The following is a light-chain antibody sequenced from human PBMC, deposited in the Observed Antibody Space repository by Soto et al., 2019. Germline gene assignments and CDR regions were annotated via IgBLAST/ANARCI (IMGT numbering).Light chain of an antibody. CDR2: DVS. J-gene: IGLJ2*01. Sequence: QSVLTQPASVSGSPGQSITISCTGTSSDVGGYNYVYWYQQHPGKAPKLMIYDVSNRPSGVSNRFSGSKSGNTASLPISGLQAEDEADYSCSSYTSSSTLDVVFGGGTKLTVL. CDR1: SSDVGGYNY. CDR3: SSYTSSSTLDVV. V-gene: IGLV2-14*01.